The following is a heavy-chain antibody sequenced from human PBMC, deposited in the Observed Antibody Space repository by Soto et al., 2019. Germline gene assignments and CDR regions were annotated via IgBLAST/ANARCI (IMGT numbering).Heavy chain of an antibody. Sequence: EVQLLESGGGLVQPGGSLRLSCAASGFTFSNYAVTWVRQAPGKGLEWVSTISGSGGSTYYADSVKGRFTISRDNSKNTLDLQMNSLRAEDTAVDCGAKDQGGTWYDMDYWGQGPLVTVSS. CDR3: AKDQGGTWYDMDY. CDR2: ISGSGGST. D-gene: IGHD1-1*01. J-gene: IGHJ4*02. V-gene: IGHV3-23*01. CDR1: GFTFSNYA.